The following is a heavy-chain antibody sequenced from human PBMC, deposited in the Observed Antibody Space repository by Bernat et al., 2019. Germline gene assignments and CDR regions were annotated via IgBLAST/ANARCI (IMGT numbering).Heavy chain of an antibody. CDR1: GGSISSYY. D-gene: IGHD2-2*01. V-gene: IGHV4-59*01. CDR3: AREGGKVGSSTGYYFDY. Sequence: QVQLQESGPGLVKPSETLSLTCTVSGGSISSYYWSWIRQPPGKGLEWIGYTYYSGSTNYNPSLKSRVTISVDTSKNQFSLKLSSVTAADTAVYYCAREGGKVGSSTGYYFDYWDQGTLVTVSS. CDR2: TYYSGST. J-gene: IGHJ4*02.